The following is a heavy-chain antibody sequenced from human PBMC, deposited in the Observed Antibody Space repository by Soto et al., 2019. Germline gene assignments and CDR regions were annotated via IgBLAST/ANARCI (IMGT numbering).Heavy chain of an antibody. V-gene: IGHV1-46*01. CDR3: AREENCRGGTCYSEYFHH. Sequence: QVQLVQSGAEVKKPGASVKVSCKTSGYILTAYSMHWVRQAPGQGLEWMGVVNPSGGSAHNAQSFEGRVTLTSDTSTSTFYMELSSLRSEDTAVYYCAREENCRGGTCYSEYFHHWGQGTLVTDSS. D-gene: IGHD2-15*01. CDR2: VNPSGGSA. J-gene: IGHJ1*01. CDR1: GYILTAYS.